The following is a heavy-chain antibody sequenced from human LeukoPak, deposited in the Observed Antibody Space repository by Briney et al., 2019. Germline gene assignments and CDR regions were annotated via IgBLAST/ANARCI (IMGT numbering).Heavy chain of an antibody. CDR3: AKDSGGSGYPRGFDY. Sequence: GGSLRLSCAASGFTFSSYAMNWVRQAPGKGLEWISSISGSGDNTYYADSVKGRFTISRDNSKNTLYLQMNSLRAEDTAVYYCAKDSGGSGYPRGFDYWGQGTLVTVSS. CDR2: ISGSGDNT. D-gene: IGHD2-15*01. CDR1: GFTFSSYA. J-gene: IGHJ4*02. V-gene: IGHV3-23*01.